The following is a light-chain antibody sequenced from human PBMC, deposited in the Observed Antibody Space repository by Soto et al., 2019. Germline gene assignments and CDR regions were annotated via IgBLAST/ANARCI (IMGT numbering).Light chain of an antibody. CDR3: CSYAGSSTLL. V-gene: IGLV2-23*02. CDR2: EVS. J-gene: IGLJ2*01. CDR1: SSDVGNYNL. Sequence: QSALTQPASVSGSPGQSITISCTGTSSDVGNYNLVSWYQQHPGKAPRLMIYEVSKRPSGVSNRFSGSKSGNTASLTIFGLQAEDEADYYCCSYAGSSTLLFGGGTKVTVL.